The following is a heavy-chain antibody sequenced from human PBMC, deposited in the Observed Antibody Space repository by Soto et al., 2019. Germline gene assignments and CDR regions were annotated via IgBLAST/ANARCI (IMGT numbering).Heavy chain of an antibody. CDR2: INHSGST. J-gene: IGHJ3*02. CDR1: GGSFSGYY. V-gene: IGHV4-34*01. CDR3: ARGRGAAIVVVVAATLAFDI. D-gene: IGHD2-15*01. Sequence: PSDTLSLTCAVYGGSFSGYYWSWIRQPPGKGLEWIGEINHSGSTNYNPSLKSRVTISVDTSKNQFSLKLSSVTAADTAVYYCARGRGAAIVVVVAATLAFDIWGQGTMVTVSS.